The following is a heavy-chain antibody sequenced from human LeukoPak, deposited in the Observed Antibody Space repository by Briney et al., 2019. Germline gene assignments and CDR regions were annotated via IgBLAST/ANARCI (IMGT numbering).Heavy chain of an antibody. CDR1: GFTVSNNY. V-gene: IGHV3-53*01. CDR2: IYSDGRE. J-gene: IGHJ4*02. Sequence: GGSVRLSCAASGFTVSNNYMSWVRQAPGKGLEWVSVIYSDGREYYADSVKGRFTISRDNSKNTLYLQMNSLRAEDTAVYYCASQDSSGIDYWGQGTLVTVSS. D-gene: IGHD3-22*01. CDR3: ASQDSSGIDY.